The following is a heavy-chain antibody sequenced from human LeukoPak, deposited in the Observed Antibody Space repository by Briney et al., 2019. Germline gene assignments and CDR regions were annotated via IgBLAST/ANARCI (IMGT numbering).Heavy chain of an antibody. D-gene: IGHD3-10*01. Sequence: PSQTLSLTCAVSGGSISSGGYSWSWIRQPPGKGLEWIGYIYHSGSTYYNPSLKSRVTISVDRSKNQFSLKLSSVTAADTAVYYCARGVVPYYYGSGNLNPPDYRGQGTLVTVSS. V-gene: IGHV4-30-2*01. CDR2: IYHSGST. J-gene: IGHJ4*02. CDR3: ARGVVPYYYGSGNLNPPDY. CDR1: GGSISSGGYS.